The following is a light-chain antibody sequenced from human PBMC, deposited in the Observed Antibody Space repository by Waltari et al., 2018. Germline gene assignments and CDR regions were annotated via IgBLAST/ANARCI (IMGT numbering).Light chain of an antibody. Sequence: QSALTQPPSVSGSPGQSVTISCTGTSSDVGFYNRVSWYQQSPGTAPKLMIYEVTNRPSGVPDRFSGSKSADTASLTISGLQAEDEAEYYCSSYTSSNTYLFGTGTKVTVL. CDR1: SSDVGFYNR. CDR3: SSYTSSNTYL. J-gene: IGLJ1*01. CDR2: EVT. V-gene: IGLV2-18*02.